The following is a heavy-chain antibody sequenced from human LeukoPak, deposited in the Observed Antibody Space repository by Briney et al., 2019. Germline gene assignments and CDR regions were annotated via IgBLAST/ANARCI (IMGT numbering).Heavy chain of an antibody. CDR3: AGISP. J-gene: IGHJ4*02. Sequence: GGSLSLSRVVSGFTVSSSYMSWVRQAPGRGLEWGSGIYSGGGTYYTDPVKGRFTNSTVNSSDTLYLQMNSLRAEDATVYYCAGISPWGQGTLVTVSS. CDR2: IYSGGGT. CDR1: GFTVSSSY. V-gene: IGHV3-66*01.